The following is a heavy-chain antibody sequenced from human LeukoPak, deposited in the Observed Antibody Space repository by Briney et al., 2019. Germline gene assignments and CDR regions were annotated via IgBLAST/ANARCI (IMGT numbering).Heavy chain of an antibody. V-gene: IGHV6-1*01. D-gene: IGHD3-16*01. CDR3: ARVAKSHYGPGAFDI. CDR2: TYYRPKWYN. CDR1: GDSVSSNSAA. J-gene: IGHJ3*02. Sequence: SQTLSLTCAISGDSVSSNSAARNWIRQSPSRGLEWLGRTYYRPKWYNDYAVSVKSRITINPDTSKNQFSLQLNSVTPEDTAVYYCARVAKSHYGPGAFDIWGQGTMVTVSS.